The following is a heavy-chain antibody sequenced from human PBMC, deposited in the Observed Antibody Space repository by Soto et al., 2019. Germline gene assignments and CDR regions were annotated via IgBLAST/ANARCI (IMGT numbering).Heavy chain of an antibody. V-gene: IGHV2-5*02. CDR2: IYWDDDK. CDR1: GFSLSTSGVG. CDR3: AHRPIPEGGDANYFDY. D-gene: IGHD3-16*01. J-gene: IGHJ4*02. Sequence: QITLKESGPTLVKPTQTLTLTCTFSGFSLSTSGVGVGWIRQPPGKALEWLALIYWDDDKRYSPSLKSRLTLPKGHSKNRVVLTMTNMDPVDTASHYCAHRPIPEGGDANYFDYWGQGTLVTVSS.